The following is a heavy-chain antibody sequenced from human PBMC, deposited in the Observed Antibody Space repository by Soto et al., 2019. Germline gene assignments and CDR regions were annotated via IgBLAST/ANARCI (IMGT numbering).Heavy chain of an antibody. Sequence: QVQLVQSGAEVKNPGASVKVSCKTSGYTFTSNGISWVRQAPGHGLEWLGWISAYNGSTNYAQNFLGRVTMGRDTCTSTAYMELRALRSDDMAVYYCARDRGRSSWYEVDYWGEGTLVTVSS. CDR3: ARDRGRSSWYEVDY. CDR1: GYTFTSNG. CDR2: ISAYNGST. V-gene: IGHV1-18*03. J-gene: IGHJ4*02. D-gene: IGHD6-13*01.